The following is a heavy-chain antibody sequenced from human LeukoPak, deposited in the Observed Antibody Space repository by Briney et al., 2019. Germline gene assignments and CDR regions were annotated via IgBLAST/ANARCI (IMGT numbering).Heavy chain of an antibody. CDR3: ARHYGSDFFDY. D-gene: IGHD6-19*01. CDR1: GGSISSSSYY. CDR2: IYYSGST. V-gene: IGHV4-39*01. J-gene: IGHJ4*02. Sequence: SETLSLTCTVSGGSISSSSYYWGWIRQPPGKGLEWIGSIYYSGSTYYNPSLKSRVTISVDTSKNQFSLKLSSVTAADTAVYYCARHYGSDFFDYWGQGTWSPSPQ.